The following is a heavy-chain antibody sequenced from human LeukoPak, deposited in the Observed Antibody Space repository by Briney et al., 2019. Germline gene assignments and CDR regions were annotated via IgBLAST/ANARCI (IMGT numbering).Heavy chain of an antibody. CDR1: GFTFNTYS. V-gene: IGHV3-21*06. CDR3: LRGDRRDY. J-gene: IGHJ4*02. CDR2: IDSSGGYM. Sequence: GGSLRLSCAAPGFTFNTYSMNSARQAPGKGLGWVSSIDSSGGYMFYADSVKGLFIISRDNTKNSLYLQMNSLRVEDTAVYYCLRGDRRDYWGQGTLVTVSS.